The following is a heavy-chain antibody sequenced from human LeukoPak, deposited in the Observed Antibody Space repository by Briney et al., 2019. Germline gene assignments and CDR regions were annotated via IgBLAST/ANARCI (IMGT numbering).Heavy chain of an antibody. J-gene: IGHJ4*02. V-gene: IGHV4-59*01. CDR1: GGSISSYY. D-gene: IGHD2-21*01. CDR3: ARVVAGFDY. CDR2: IYYSGST. Sequence: SETLSLTCTVSGGSISSYYWSWIRQPPGKGLEWIGYIYYSGSTNYNPSPKSRVTISVDTSKNQFSLKLTSVTAADTAVYYCARVVAGFDYWGQGTLVTVSS.